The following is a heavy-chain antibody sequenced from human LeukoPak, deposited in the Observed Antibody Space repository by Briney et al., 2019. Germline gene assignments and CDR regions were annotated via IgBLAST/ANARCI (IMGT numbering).Heavy chain of an antibody. Sequence: GGALRLSCAASGFTFSSYAMSWVRQAPGKGLEWVSAISGSGGSTYYADSVKGRFTISRDNSKNTLYLQMNSLRAEDTAVYYCAKEPPHIYGGNSGFDYWGQGTLVTVSS. D-gene: IGHD4-23*01. V-gene: IGHV3-23*01. CDR3: AKEPPHIYGGNSGFDY. J-gene: IGHJ4*02. CDR1: GFTFSSYA. CDR2: ISGSGGST.